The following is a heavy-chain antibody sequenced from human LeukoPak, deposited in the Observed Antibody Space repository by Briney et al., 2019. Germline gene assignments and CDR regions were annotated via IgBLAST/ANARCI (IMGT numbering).Heavy chain of an antibody. D-gene: IGHD3-3*01. CDR1: GGSISSYY. V-gene: IGHV4-59*08. CDR3: ARHPAGGYDFWSGYSSNWFDP. J-gene: IGHJ5*02. Sequence: SETLSLTCAVSGGSISSYYWSWIRHPPGKGLEWIGYVYFSGSTNYNPSLKSRVTISVDTSKNQFSLKLSSVTAADTAVYYCARHPAGGYDFWSGYSSNWFDPWGQGTLVTVSS. CDR2: VYFSGST.